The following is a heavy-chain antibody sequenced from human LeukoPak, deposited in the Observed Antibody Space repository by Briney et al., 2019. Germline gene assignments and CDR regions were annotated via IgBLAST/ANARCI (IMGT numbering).Heavy chain of an antibody. CDR2: IYYSGTT. CDR1: GDSISSNSYY. V-gene: IGHV4-39*01. J-gene: IGHJ4*02. D-gene: IGHD6-13*01. Sequence: MSSETLSLTCTVSGDSISSNSYYWGWIRQPPGKGLEWIGDIYYSGTTYYNPSLESRVTISVDTSKNQFSLKLNFVTAADTAVYYCARMWLFGYDSKKSGYYFDYWGQGTLVTVSS. CDR3: ARMWLFGYDSKKSGYYFDY.